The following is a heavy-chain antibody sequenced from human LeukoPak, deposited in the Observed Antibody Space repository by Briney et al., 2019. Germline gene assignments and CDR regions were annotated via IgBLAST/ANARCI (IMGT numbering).Heavy chain of an antibody. CDR3: ARDELGGDYALHWYFDL. CDR1: GGSISSYY. CDR2: IYTSGST. V-gene: IGHV4-4*07. Sequence: SETLSLTCTVSGGSISSYYWSWIRQPAGKGLEWIGRIYTSGSTNYNPSLKSRVTTSVDTSKNQFSLKLSSVTAADTAVYYCARDELGGDYALHWYFDLWGRGTLVTVSS. D-gene: IGHD4-17*01. J-gene: IGHJ2*01.